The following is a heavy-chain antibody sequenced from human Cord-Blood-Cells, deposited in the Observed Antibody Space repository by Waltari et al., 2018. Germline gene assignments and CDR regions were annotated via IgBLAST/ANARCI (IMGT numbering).Heavy chain of an antibody. Sequence: QLQLPESGPGLVKPSDTLSLTRPVAGASIRSSTYYWGWIRQPPGKGLEWMGSIYYSGSTYYNPSLKSRVTISVDTSKNQFSLKLSSVTAADTAVYYCARSRNFDYWGQGTLVTVSS. CDR2: IYYSGST. CDR1: GASIRSSTYY. CDR3: ARSRNFDY. V-gene: IGHV4-39*01. J-gene: IGHJ4*02. D-gene: IGHD6-6*01.